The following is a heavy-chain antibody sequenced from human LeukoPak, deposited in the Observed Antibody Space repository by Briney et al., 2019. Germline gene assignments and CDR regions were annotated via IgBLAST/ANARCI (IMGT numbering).Heavy chain of an antibody. CDR2: ISSNGGST. J-gene: IGHJ4*02. CDR3: ATPNSGSLKLDY. V-gene: IGHV3-64*01. D-gene: IGHD3-10*01. Sequence: GGSLRLSCAASGFTFSSYAMHWVRQAPGKGLEYVSAISSNGGSTYYANSVKGRFTISRDNSKNTLYLQMGSLRAEDMAVYYCATPNSGSLKLDYWGQGTLVTVSS. CDR1: GFTFSSYA.